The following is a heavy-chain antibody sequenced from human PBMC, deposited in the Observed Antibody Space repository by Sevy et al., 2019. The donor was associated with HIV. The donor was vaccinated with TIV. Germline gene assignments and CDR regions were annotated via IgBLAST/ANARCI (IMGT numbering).Heavy chain of an antibody. J-gene: IGHJ4*02. CDR1: GFSFSNYG. D-gene: IGHD3-22*01. V-gene: IGHV3-33*01. CDR3: ARGADYFDSSGANFEY. CDR2: IWYDGSSK. Sequence: GGSLRLSCAASGFSFSNYGMHWVRQAPGKGLEWVALIWYDGSSKYYADSVKGRLTISRDNSKNTLSLQMNSQRAEDTAMYYCARGADYFDSSGANFEYWGQGTLVTVSS.